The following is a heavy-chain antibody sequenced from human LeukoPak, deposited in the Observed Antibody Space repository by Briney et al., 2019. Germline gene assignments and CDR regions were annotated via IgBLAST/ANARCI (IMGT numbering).Heavy chain of an antibody. D-gene: IGHD4-17*01. CDR2: IRYDRSNK. CDR3: VRNDGDNAFDI. J-gene: IGHJ3*02. Sequence: GGSPRLSCAASGFIFSNFGMHWVRQAPGKGLEWVSFIRYDRSNKYYGDSVKGRFTISRDNAKNSLYLHMTSLRAEDTAVYYCVRNDGDNAFDIWGQGTMVIVSS. CDR1: GFIFSNFG. V-gene: IGHV3-30*02.